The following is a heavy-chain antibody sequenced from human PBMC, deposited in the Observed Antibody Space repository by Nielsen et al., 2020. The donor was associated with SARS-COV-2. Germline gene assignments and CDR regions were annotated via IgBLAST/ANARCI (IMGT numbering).Heavy chain of an antibody. CDR1: GGSFSGYY. J-gene: IGHJ5*02. CDR2: INHSGST. V-gene: IGHV4-34*01. Sequence: SETLSLTCAVYGGSFSGYYWSWIRQPPGKGLEWIGEINHSGSTNYSPSLKSRVTISVDTSKNQFSLKLSSVTAADTAVYYCARAPRIAVAGTAPWGQGTLVTVSS. CDR3: ARAPRIAVAGTAP. D-gene: IGHD6-19*01.